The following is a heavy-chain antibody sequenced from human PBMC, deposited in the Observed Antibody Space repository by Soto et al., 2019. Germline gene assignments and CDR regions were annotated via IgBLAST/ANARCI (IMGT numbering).Heavy chain of an antibody. CDR1: GGSISSGYYY. CDR2: IYYSGST. CDR3: ARADYYDSSGYYYAAFDI. V-gene: IGHV4-30-4*01. J-gene: IGHJ4*01. D-gene: IGHD3-22*01. Sequence: SETLSLTCTVSGGSISSGYYYWSWIRQPPGKGLEWIGYIYYSGSTYYNPSLKSRVTISVDTSKNQFSLKLSSVTAADTAVYYCARADYYDSSGYYYAAFDIWGQGTLVTVSS.